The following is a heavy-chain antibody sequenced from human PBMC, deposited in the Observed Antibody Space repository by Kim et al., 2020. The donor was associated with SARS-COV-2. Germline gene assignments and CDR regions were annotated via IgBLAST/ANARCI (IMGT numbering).Heavy chain of an antibody. CDR3: ARHLPRSYTSSWPSNWFDP. V-gene: IGHV4-39*01. D-gene: IGHD6-13*01. Sequence: SETLSLTCTVSGGSISSSSYYWGWIRQPPGKGLEWIGSIYYSGSTYYNPSLKSRVTISVDTSKNQFSLKLSSVTAADTAVYYCARHLPRSYTSSWPSNWFDPWGQGTLVTVSS. CDR1: GGSISSSSYY. J-gene: IGHJ5*02. CDR2: IYYSGST.